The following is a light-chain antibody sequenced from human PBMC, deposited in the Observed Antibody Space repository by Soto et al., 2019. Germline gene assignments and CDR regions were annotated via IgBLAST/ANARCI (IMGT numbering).Light chain of an antibody. Sequence: QSALTQPASVSGSPGQSITISCTGTSSDVGGYKYVSWYQQHPGKAPKLMIYDIRNRPSGVSNRFSGSKSGNTASLTISGLQAEDEADYYCSSYTSSSTRVFGTGTKVTGL. CDR3: SSYTSSSTRV. V-gene: IGLV2-14*03. CDR2: DIR. J-gene: IGLJ1*01. CDR1: SSDVGGYKY.